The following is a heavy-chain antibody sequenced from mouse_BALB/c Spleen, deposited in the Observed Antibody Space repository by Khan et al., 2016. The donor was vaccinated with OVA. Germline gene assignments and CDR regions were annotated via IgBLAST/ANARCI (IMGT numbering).Heavy chain of an antibody. Sequence: QVQLKQSGPELVRPGVSVKISCKGSGFTFTDYAMYWVKQSHAKSLEWIGLISTYSGSTNYNQKFKGKVTMTVDKSSSAAYMELARLPSEDSAISYGARRAYDGYYDYWGQGTALTVSS. D-gene: IGHD2-3*01. V-gene: IGHV1S137*01. CDR3: ARRAYDGYYDY. CDR2: ISTYSGST. CDR1: GFTFTDYA. J-gene: IGHJ2*01.